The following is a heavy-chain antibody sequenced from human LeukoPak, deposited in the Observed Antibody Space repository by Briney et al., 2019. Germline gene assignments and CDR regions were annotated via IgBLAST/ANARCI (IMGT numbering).Heavy chain of an antibody. D-gene: IGHD3-3*01. CDR3: ARGGGITIFGVVINNWFDP. Sequence: SVKVSCNASGGTFSSYAISWLRQAPGQGLEWMGGIIPIFGTANYAQKYQGRVRITTYESTSTAYMELSSLRCEDTAVYYCARGGGITIFGVVINNWFDPWGQGTLVTVSS. J-gene: IGHJ5*02. CDR1: GGTFSSYA. CDR2: IIPIFGTA. V-gene: IGHV1-69*05.